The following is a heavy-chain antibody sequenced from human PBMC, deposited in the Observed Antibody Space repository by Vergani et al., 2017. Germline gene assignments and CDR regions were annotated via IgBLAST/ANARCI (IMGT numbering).Heavy chain of an antibody. CDR2: IDRNYGVK. V-gene: IGHV3-9*01. CDR3: VKDNDYDADGPFDL. Sequence: VEAGGGLVQPGGSLRLSCTASGFTFQAFAFPCVRQVSGRGLEWVSGIDRNYGVKNGNSFEGRFSISRDNAKKAVFLQMNNLRHEDTALYFCVKDNDYDADGPFDLWGRGTLVTVSS. J-gene: IGHJ2*01. CDR1: GFTFQAFA. D-gene: IGHD3-16*01.